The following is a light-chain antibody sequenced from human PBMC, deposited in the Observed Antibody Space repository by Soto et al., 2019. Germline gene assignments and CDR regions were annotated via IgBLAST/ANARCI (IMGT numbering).Light chain of an antibody. CDR1: NRDVGNDDY. CDR3: SSHAGNATGV. Sequence: QSALTQPASVSGSPGQSITISCAGTNRDVGNDDYVSWYQQYPGRALKLMIYDVTNRPSGVSSRFSGSKSGSTASLTISGLQPEDEADYYCSSHAGNATGVFGTGTKVTVL. J-gene: IGLJ1*01. CDR2: DVT. V-gene: IGLV2-14*03.